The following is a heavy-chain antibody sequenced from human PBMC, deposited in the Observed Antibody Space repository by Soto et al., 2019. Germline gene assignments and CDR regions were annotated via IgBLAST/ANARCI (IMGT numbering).Heavy chain of an antibody. D-gene: IGHD4-17*01. CDR3: APAQEGGVDYGGNYGYAFDI. J-gene: IGHJ3*02. CDR1: GFSLSTSGVG. Sequence: QITLKESGPTLVKPTQTLTLTGTFSGFSLSTSGVGVGWIRQPPGNALEWLALIYWDDDKRYSPSLKSRLTIPKDTTKNQVVLTMSNMDPMDTATYYCAPAQEGGVDYGGNYGYAFDIWGQGRMVTVSS. V-gene: IGHV2-5*02. CDR2: IYWDDDK.